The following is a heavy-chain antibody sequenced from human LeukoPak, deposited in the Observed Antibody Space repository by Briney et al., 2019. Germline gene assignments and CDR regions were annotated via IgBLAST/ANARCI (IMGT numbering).Heavy chain of an antibody. Sequence: PSETLSLTCTVSGGPISSYYWSWIRQPPGKGPEWIGYIYYSGSTNYNPSLKSRVTISVDTSKNQFSLKLSSVTAADTAVYYCARDLVATIPPYYYYYMDVWGKGTTVTVSS. V-gene: IGHV4-59*01. CDR2: IYYSGST. D-gene: IGHD5-12*01. CDR3: ARDLVATIPPYYYYYMDV. CDR1: GGPISSYY. J-gene: IGHJ6*03.